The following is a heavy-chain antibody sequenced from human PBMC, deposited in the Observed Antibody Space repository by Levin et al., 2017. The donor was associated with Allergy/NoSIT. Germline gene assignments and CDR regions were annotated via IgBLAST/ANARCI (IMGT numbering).Heavy chain of an antibody. CDR3: ARDGGSYYGYFDY. Sequence: PGGSLRLSCAASGFTFSSYGMHWVRQAPGKGLEWVAVIWYDGSNKYYADSVKGRFTISRDNSKNTLYLQMNSLRAEDTAVYYCARDGGSYYGYFDYWGQGTLVTVSS. D-gene: IGHD1-26*01. J-gene: IGHJ4*02. V-gene: IGHV3-33*01. CDR1: GFTFSSYG. CDR2: IWYDGSNK.